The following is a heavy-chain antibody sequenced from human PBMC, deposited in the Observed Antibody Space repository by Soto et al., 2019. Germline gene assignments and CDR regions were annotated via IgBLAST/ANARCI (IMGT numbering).Heavy chain of an antibody. J-gene: IGHJ4*02. CDR1: GYSFTTYV. V-gene: IGHV1-3*01. CDR3: ARDGYCNSRGCRYFDNY. CDR2: INGGTGYT. Sequence: QVQLVQSGAEVKRPGASVKLSCRASGYSFTTYVMHWVRQAPGQRPEWMGWINGGTGYTKYSQDFQGRVTIIRDTSASTVYMELSSLTSEDTAVYYCARDGYCNSRGCRYFDNYWGQGTLVAVSS. D-gene: IGHD2-15*01.